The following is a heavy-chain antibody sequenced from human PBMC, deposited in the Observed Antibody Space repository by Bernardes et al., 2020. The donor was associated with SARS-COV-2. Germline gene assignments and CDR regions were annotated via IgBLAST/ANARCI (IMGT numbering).Heavy chain of an antibody. CDR1: GFTFSDYW. CDR3: ARGPLSSGYYVGDY. Sequence: GGSLRLSCAASGFTFSDYWMHWVRQVPGKGLVWVSRIDGAGRSTTYTDSVRGRFTISRDNAKNTLYLQMNSLRAEDTAVYYCARGPLSSGYYVGDYWGQGTLVTVSS. CDR2: IDGAGRST. V-gene: IGHV3-74*03. D-gene: IGHD5-12*01. J-gene: IGHJ4*02.